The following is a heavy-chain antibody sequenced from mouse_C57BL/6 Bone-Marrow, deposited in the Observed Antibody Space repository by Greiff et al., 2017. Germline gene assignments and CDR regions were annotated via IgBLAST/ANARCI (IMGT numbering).Heavy chain of an antibody. Sequence: QVQLQQPGAELVKPGASVKLSCKASGYTFTSYWMHWVKQRPGQGLEWIGMIHPNSGSTNYNEKFKSKATLTVDNSSSTAYMQLSSLTSEDSAVYYCARPLRWYFDVWGTGTTVTVSS. CDR3: ARPLRWYFDV. V-gene: IGHV1-64*01. D-gene: IGHD1-1*01. CDR2: IHPNSGST. J-gene: IGHJ1*03. CDR1: GYTFTSYW.